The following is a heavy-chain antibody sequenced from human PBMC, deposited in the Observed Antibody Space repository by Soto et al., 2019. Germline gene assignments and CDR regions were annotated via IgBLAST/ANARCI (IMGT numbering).Heavy chain of an antibody. CDR2: ISSSGTTI. CDR3: ASSTVTYSRGMDG. Sequence: EVQLVESGGGLVQPGGSLRLSCAASGFTFRNYEMKWDRQAPGKGLEWISYISSSGTTIYYAGSVKGRFTISRDNAKNSLHLPMNSLRAEDSALYYCASSTVTYSRGMDGWCQGTTVSVSS. V-gene: IGHV3-48*03. J-gene: IGHJ6*02. D-gene: IGHD2-2*01. CDR1: GFTFRNYE.